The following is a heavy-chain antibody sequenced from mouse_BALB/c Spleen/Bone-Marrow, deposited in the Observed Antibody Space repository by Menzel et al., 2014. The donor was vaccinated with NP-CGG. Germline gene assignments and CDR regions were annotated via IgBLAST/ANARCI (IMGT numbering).Heavy chain of an antibody. Sequence: EVMLVESGAELVKPGASVKSSCTASGFNIKDTYMHWVKQRPEQGLEWIGRIDPANGNTKYDPKFQGKATITADTPSNTACLQLSSLTSEDTAVYYCANYYYGSSLFAYWGQGTLVTVSA. V-gene: IGHV14-3*02. J-gene: IGHJ3*01. D-gene: IGHD1-1*01. CDR1: GFNIKDTY. CDR3: ANYYYGSSLFAY. CDR2: IDPANGNT.